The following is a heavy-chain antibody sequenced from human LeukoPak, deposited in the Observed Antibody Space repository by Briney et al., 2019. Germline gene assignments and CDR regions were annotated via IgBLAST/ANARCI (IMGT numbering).Heavy chain of an antibody. Sequence: PGGSLRLSCAASGFTFSNDWMNWVRQAPGTGLEWVANIKQDGSDRNYVTSVRGRFTISRDNAESSLYLQMNSLRVEDTAVYYCVRNLAVAGTCFDSWGQGTLVTVSS. J-gene: IGHJ4*02. D-gene: IGHD6-19*01. CDR2: IKQDGSDR. CDR3: VRNLAVAGTCFDS. V-gene: IGHV3-7*03. CDR1: GFTFSNDW.